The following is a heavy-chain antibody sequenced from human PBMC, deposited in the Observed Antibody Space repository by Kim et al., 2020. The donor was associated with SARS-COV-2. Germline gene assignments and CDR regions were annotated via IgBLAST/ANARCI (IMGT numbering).Heavy chain of an antibody. CDR3: ARGPDGLRYFDWLSNRGYYYYYGMDV. CDR2: INPSGGST. J-gene: IGHJ6*02. V-gene: IGHV1-46*01. CDR1: GYTFTSYY. Sequence: ASVKVSCKASGYTFTSYYMHWVRQAPGQGLEWMGIINPSGGSTSYAQKFQGRVTMTRDTSTSTVYMELSSLRSEDTAVYYCARGPDGLRYFDWLSNRGYYYYYGMDVWGQGTTVTVSS. D-gene: IGHD3-9*01.